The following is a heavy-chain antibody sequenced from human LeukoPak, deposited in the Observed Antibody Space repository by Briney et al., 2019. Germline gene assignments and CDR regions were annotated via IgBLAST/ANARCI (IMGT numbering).Heavy chain of an antibody. CDR1: GFSFSTYW. CDR2: MKGDGSEI. J-gene: IGHJ3*01. Sequence: GGSLRLSCAASGFSFSTYWMTWVRQAPGKGLEWVANMKGDGSEIHYVDSVKGRLTISRDNAKNSLYLQMNSLRAEDTALYYCARPAYTAAYDLWGQGTMVTVSS. V-gene: IGHV3-7*01. D-gene: IGHD3-16*01. CDR3: ARPAYTAAYDL.